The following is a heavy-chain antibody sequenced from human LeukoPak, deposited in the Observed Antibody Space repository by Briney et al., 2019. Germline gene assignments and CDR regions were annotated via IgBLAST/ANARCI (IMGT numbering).Heavy chain of an antibody. D-gene: IGHD3-16*01. Sequence: GGSLRLSCAAPGFTFSSYGLSWVRQAPGKGLEWVSGSSGSDGSTYYAGSVKGRFTISRDNSKNTLYLQMHSLRAEDTAVYYCAKDRDVWGSLLDYWGQGTLVTVS. CDR2: SSGSDGST. CDR1: GFTFSSYG. CDR3: AKDRDVWGSLLDY. V-gene: IGHV3-23*01. J-gene: IGHJ4*02.